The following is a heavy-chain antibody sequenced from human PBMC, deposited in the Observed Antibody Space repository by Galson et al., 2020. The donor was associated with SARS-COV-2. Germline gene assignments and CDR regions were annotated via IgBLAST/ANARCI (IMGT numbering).Heavy chain of an antibody. D-gene: IGHD3-16*01. V-gene: IGHV1-18*01. CDR2: ISGSNGNT. CDR3: ARSGRGTYRYFDL. CDR1: GYSFNRYG. Sequence: ASVKVSCMASGYSFNRYGISWVRQAPGQGLEWIGWISGSNGNTNYVQKLQVRVTMTTDTSTSTAFLELRSLRYDDTAIYYCARSGRGTYRYFDLWGRGTLVTVSS. J-gene: IGHJ2*01.